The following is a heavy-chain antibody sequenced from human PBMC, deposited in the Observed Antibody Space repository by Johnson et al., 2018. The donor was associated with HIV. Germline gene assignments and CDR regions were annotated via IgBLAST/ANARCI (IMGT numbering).Heavy chain of an antibody. CDR2: ISGSGGST. D-gene: IGHD3-10*01. Sequence: EVQLLESGGGLVQPGGSLRLSCAASGFTFSSYAMSWVRQAPGKGLEWVSAISGSGGSTYYADSVKGRFTISSDNSKNTLYLQMNSLRAEDTAVYYCARDGDRVIWFGGLDAFDIWGQGTMVTVSS. V-gene: IGHV3-23*01. CDR3: ARDGDRVIWFGGLDAFDI. CDR1: GFTFSSYA. J-gene: IGHJ3*02.